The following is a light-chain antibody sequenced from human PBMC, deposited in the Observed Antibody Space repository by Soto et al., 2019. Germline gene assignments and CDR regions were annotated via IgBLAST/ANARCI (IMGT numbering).Light chain of an antibody. CDR3: AAWDDSLMGV. CDR1: SSNIGSNT. Sequence: QSVLTQPPSASGTPGQRVTISCSGSSSNIGSNTVNWYQQLPGTAPKLLIYSNNQRPSGVPDRFSGSKSGTSASLAISGLQSEDEADYSCAAWDDSLMGVFGGGTQLTVL. CDR2: SNN. V-gene: IGLV1-44*01. J-gene: IGLJ3*02.